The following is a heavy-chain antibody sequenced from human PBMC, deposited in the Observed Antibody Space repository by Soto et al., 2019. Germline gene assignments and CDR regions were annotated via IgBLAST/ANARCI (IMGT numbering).Heavy chain of an antibody. V-gene: IGHV3-30*18. CDR2: TSYNEYNK. CDR3: AKGLNGHSSGNWNFDI. Sequence: QVQLLESGGGVVQPGKSLRLSCVASGFTFTSYGMHWVRQAPGKGLEWVGVTSYNEYNKYYGDSVKGRFTISRDNSKKTLYLQMNRLRVEDTAVYYCAKGLNGHSSGNWNFDIGGRGTLVTVSS. D-gene: IGHD5-18*01. CDR1: GFTFTSYG. J-gene: IGHJ2*01.